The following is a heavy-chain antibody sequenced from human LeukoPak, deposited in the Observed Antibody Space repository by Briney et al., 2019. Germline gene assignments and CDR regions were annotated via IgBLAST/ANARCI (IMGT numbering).Heavy chain of an antibody. CDR2: INPNSGGT. V-gene: IGHV1-2*02. D-gene: IGHD6-13*01. J-gene: IGHJ5*02. CDR1: GYTFTGYY. Sequence: ASVKVSCKASGYTFTGYYMHWVRQAPGQGLEWMGWINPNSGGTNYAQKFQGRVTMTTDTSTSTVYMEVRGLRSDDTAMYYCARDVGITVADSFDPWGQGTLVTVSS. CDR3: ARDVGITVADSFDP.